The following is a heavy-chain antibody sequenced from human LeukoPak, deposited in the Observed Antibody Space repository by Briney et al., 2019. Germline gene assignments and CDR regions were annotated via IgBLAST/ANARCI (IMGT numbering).Heavy chain of an antibody. D-gene: IGHD6-25*01. CDR1: GFTLSSYA. CDR2: ISGSGGST. CDR3: AKGISYSSGGFDS. Sequence: GGSLRLSCAASGFTLSSYAMSWVRQAPGKGLEWVSAISGSGGSTYYADSVKGRFTISRDNSKNTLYLQMNSLRAEDSAIYYCAKGISYSSGGFDSWGQGTLVTVSS. J-gene: IGHJ4*02. V-gene: IGHV3-23*01.